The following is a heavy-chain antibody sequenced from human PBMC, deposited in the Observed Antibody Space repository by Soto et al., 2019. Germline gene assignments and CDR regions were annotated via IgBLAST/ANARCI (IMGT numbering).Heavy chain of an antibody. V-gene: IGHV3-30*18. CDR1: GFTFSSYG. CDR3: AKDRWSDYDFWSGVEGADY. Sequence: QVQLVESGGGVVQPGRSLRLSCAASGFTFSSYGMHWVRQAPGKGLEWVAVISYDGSNKYYADSVKGRFTISRDNSKNTLYLQMNSLRAEDTAVYYCAKDRWSDYDFWSGVEGADYWGQGTLVTVSS. D-gene: IGHD3-3*01. CDR2: ISYDGSNK. J-gene: IGHJ4*02.